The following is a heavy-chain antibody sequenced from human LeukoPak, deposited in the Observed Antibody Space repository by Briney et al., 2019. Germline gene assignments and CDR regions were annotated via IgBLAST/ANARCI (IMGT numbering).Heavy chain of an antibody. CDR2: ISTSGSAI. J-gene: IGHJ4*02. CDR1: GFTFSSYE. CDR3: ARDGDYAQDFDY. D-gene: IGHD4-17*01. Sequence: GGSLRLSCAASGFTFSSYEMNWVRQAPGKGLEWISYISTSGSAIYYADSVKGRFTISRDNAKNSLYLQMNSLRAEDTAVYFCARDGDYAQDFDYWGQGTLVTVSS. V-gene: IGHV3-48*03.